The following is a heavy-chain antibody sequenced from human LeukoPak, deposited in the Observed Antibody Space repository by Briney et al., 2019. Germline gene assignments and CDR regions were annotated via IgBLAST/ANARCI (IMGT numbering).Heavy chain of an antibody. V-gene: IGHV4-59*01. CDR2: IYYSGST. Sequence: SETLSLTCTLSGGPISSYYWSWIREPPGKGLEWIGYIYYSGSTNCSPSLRSRVTISVDSSKNQFSLKVNSVTAADTAVYYCARGDYFGSGLGDWGQGTLVTVSS. CDR1: GGPISSYY. CDR3: ARGDYFGSGLGD. D-gene: IGHD3-10*01. J-gene: IGHJ4*02.